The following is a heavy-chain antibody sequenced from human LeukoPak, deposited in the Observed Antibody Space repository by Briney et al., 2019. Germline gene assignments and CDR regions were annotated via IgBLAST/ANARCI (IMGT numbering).Heavy chain of an antibody. CDR2: IGTAGDT. J-gene: IGHJ4*02. D-gene: IGHD6-19*01. CDR3: ARGLGGWGFDY. V-gene: IGHV3-13*01. CDR1: GFTFSSYA. Sequence: PGGSLRLSCAASGFTFSSYAMSWVRQAPGQGLEWVSVIGTAGDTYSPVSVKGRFTISRENAKNSLYLQMNSLRAGDTAVYYCARGLGGWGFDYWGQGTLVTVSS.